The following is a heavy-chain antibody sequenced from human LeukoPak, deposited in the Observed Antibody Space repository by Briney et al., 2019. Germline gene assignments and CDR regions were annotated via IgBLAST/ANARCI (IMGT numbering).Heavy chain of an antibody. D-gene: IGHD7-27*01. J-gene: IGHJ4*02. CDR2: INGDTSTI. Sequence: GGSLRLSCAAPGFTFSTYSMIWVRQAPGKGLEWISYINGDTSTIYYADSVKGRFTISRDNAKNSLYLQMNSLRAEDTAVYYCARARPGFYFDYWGQGTLVTVSS. CDR1: GFTFSTYS. V-gene: IGHV3-48*04. CDR3: ARARPGFYFDY.